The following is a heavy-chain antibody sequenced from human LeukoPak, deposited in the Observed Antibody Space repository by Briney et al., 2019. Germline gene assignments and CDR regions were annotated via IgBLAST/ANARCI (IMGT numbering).Heavy chain of an antibody. D-gene: IGHD3-16*02. CDR3: ARLSGYRNWFDP. Sequence: ASVKVSCKASGNTFSDYYIHWVRQAPGQGLEWMGWINPNSGGTNYAQKFQGRVTMTRDTSISTAYMELSRLRSDDTAVYYCARLSGYRNWFDPWGQGTLVTVSS. CDR1: GNTFSDYY. V-gene: IGHV1-2*02. CDR2: INPNSGGT. J-gene: IGHJ5*02.